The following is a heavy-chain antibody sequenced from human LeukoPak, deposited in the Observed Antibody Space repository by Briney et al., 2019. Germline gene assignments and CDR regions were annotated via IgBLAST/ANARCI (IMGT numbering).Heavy chain of an antibody. D-gene: IGHD4-23*01. CDR3: ARDGDTVLTRGYYYYLDV. J-gene: IGHJ6*03. V-gene: IGHV3-66*01. CDR1: GFTVSSNY. Sequence: GGSLRLSCAASGFTVSSNYMSWVRQAPGKGLEWVSVIYSGGSTYYADSVKGRFTISRDNSKNTLYLQMNSLRAEDTAVYFCARDGDTVLTRGYYYYLDVWGKGTTVTVSS. CDR2: IYSGGST.